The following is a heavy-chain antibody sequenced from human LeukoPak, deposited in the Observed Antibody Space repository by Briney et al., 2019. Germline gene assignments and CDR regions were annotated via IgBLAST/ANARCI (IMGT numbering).Heavy chain of an antibody. CDR1: GFTFSSYW. CDR2: IKQDGSEK. D-gene: IGHD3-10*01. Sequence: GGSLRLSCAASGFTFSSYWMSWVRQAPGKGLEWVANIKQDGSEKYYVDSVKGRFTISRDNAKNSLYLQMNSLRAEDTAVYYCARETSDMVRGVGSPEIWGQGTMVTVSS. V-gene: IGHV3-7*01. J-gene: IGHJ3*02. CDR3: ARETSDMVRGVGSPEI.